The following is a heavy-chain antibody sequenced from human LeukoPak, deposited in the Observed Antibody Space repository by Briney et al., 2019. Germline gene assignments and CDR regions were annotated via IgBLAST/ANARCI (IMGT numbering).Heavy chain of an antibody. V-gene: IGHV3-53*01. CDR3: AREIFGSGSYPDY. CDR2: IYSGGST. D-gene: IGHD3-10*01. J-gene: IGHJ4*02. CDR1: GFTVSSNY. Sequence: GGSLRLSCAASGFTVSSNYMSWVRQAPGKGLEWVSVIYSGGSTYYADSVKGRFTISRDNSKNTVYLQMNSLGGEDTAVYYCAREIFGSGSYPDYWGRGTLVTVSS.